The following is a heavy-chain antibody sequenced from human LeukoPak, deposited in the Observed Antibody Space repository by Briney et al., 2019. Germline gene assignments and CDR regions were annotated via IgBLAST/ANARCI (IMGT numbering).Heavy chain of an antibody. CDR1: GFTFSSYV. J-gene: IGHJ4*02. Sequence: TGGSLRLSCAASGFTFSSYVMSWVRQAPGKGLEWVSNIGGSVGSMFYAASVKGRFAISRDNSKKTLFHQMNNLRVEDTAVYYCAKRGNSWDLFDYWGQGTLVTVSS. V-gene: IGHV3-23*01. CDR2: IGGSVGSM. CDR3: AKRGNSWDLFDY. D-gene: IGHD6-13*01.